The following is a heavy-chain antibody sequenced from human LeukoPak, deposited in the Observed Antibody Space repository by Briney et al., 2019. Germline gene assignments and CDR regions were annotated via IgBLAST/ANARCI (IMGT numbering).Heavy chain of an antibody. V-gene: IGHV3-30*02. CDR2: IRYDGSNK. J-gene: IGHJ4*02. Sequence: GGSLRLSCVVSGFTFSSYGMHWVRQAPGKGLEWVAFIRYDGSNKYYADSVKGRFTISRDNSKNTLYLQMNSLRAEDTAVYYCAKDYLGSSLTLGYWGQGTLVTVSS. CDR1: GFTFSSYG. CDR3: AKDYLGSSLTLGY. D-gene: IGHD4-23*01.